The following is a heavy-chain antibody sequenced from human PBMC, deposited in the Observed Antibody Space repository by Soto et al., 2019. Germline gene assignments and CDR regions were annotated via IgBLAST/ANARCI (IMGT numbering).Heavy chain of an antibody. Sequence: SETLSLTCTVSGGSINNYYWSWIRQPPGKGLEWIGYSGNTDYNPSLKSRVTISLDTSKNQFSLKLSSVTAADTAVYYCASCFWSGYHVWGQGTLVTVSS. CDR3: ASCFWSGYHV. D-gene: IGHD3-3*01. CDR1: GGSINNYY. CDR2: SGNT. J-gene: IGHJ4*02. V-gene: IGHV4-59*12.